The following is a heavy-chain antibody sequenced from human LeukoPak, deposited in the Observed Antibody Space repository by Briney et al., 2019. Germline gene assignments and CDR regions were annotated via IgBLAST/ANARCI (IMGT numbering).Heavy chain of an antibody. J-gene: IGHJ4*02. CDR2: IIPIFGTA. CDR1: GGTFSSYA. D-gene: IGHD3-10*01. V-gene: IGHV1-69*06. CDR3: ARVDGSEKTMDY. Sequence: VASVKVFCKASGGTFSSYAISWGRQAPGQGLEWMGGIIPIFGTANYAQKFQGRVTITADKSTSTAYMELSSLRSEDTAVYYCARVDGSEKTMDYWGQGTLVTVSS.